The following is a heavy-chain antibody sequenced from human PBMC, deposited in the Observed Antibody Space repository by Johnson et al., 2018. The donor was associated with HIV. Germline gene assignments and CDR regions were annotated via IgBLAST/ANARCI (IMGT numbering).Heavy chain of an antibody. Sequence: VQLVESGGGVVQPGRSLRLSCAASGFTFSSYGMHWVRQAPGKGPEWVAVIWYDGSNKYYADSVQGRFTISRANSKNTLYLQMNSLRAEDKAVYYCANGRAWELLSELEREYTEFEEWGQGTMVSVSS. V-gene: IGHV3-33*06. CDR2: IWYDGSNK. D-gene: IGHD1-26*01. CDR1: GFTFSSYG. CDR3: ANGRAWELLSELEREYTEFEE. J-gene: IGHJ3*01.